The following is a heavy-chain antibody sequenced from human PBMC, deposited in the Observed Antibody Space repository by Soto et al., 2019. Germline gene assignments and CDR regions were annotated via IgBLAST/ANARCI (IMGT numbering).Heavy chain of an antibody. CDR2: IDPGSGGP. V-gene: IGHV1-2*02. D-gene: IGHD6-25*01. CDR3: ARGVGSSWFDP. Sequence: QLQLVQSGAEVKKPGASVKVSCKASGYTFTDYYMHWVRQAPGQGLEWMRWIDPGSGGPNFARKFQGRVTMTRDTSISTAYMEVSSLTSDDTAVYYCARGVGSSWFDPWGQGTLVTVSS. J-gene: IGHJ5*02. CDR1: GYTFTDYY.